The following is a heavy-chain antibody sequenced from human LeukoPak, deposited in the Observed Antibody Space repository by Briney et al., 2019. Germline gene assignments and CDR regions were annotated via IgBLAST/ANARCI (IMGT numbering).Heavy chain of an antibody. D-gene: IGHD6-19*01. CDR1: GFTFSSYA. J-gene: IGHJ4*02. CDR3: AKDLIGSSGWPSSFDY. Sequence: PGGSLRLSCAASGFTFSSYAMSWVRQAPGKGLEWVSAISGSGGSTYYADSVKGRFTISRDNSKNTLYLQMNSLRAEDTAVYYCAKDLIGSSGWPSSFDYWGQGTLVTVSS. V-gene: IGHV3-23*01. CDR2: ISGSGGST.